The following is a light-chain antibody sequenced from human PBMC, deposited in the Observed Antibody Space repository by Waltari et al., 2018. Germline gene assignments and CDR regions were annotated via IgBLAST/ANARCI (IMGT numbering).Light chain of an antibody. J-gene: IGLJ3*02. Sequence: QSALTLPASVSGSPGQSISISCTGTSNDIGSYHLVSWYPHHPSNAPNLLFYEVNTRPSGGSRRFSGSKSGNTASLPVSGLQAEDEGDYYCCSYRGGHSWVCGGGAKLTVL. CDR2: EVN. CDR3: CSYRGGHSWV. CDR1: SNDIGSYHL. V-gene: IGLV2-23*02.